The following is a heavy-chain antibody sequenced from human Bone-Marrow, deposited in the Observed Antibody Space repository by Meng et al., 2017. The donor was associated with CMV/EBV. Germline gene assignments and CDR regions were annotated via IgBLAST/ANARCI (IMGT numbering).Heavy chain of an antibody. Sequence: GESLKISCAASGFTFSSYAMSWVRQAPGKGLEWVSAISGSGGSTYYADSVKGRFTISRDNSKNTLYLQMNSLRAEDTAVYYCARDLASNYYYYGMDVWGQGTTVTVSS. CDR3: ARDLASNYYYYGMDV. J-gene: IGHJ6*02. V-gene: IGHV3-23*01. CDR1: GFTFSSYA. CDR2: ISGSGGST.